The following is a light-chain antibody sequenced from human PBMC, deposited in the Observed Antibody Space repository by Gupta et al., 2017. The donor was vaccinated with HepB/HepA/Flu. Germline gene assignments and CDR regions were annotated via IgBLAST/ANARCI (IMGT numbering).Light chain of an antibody. CDR3: QHRSNWPLVT. J-gene: IGKJ5*01. CDR2: DAF. Sequence: EIVLTQFPATLSLSPGERVTLSCRASQSVSLSLAWYQQKPGQAPRLLVYDAFTRAAGVPARFSGSWYGTDFTLTISIREPEDFAVYYCQHRSNWPLVTFGQGTRLDIK. CDR1: QSVSLS. V-gene: IGKV3-11*01.